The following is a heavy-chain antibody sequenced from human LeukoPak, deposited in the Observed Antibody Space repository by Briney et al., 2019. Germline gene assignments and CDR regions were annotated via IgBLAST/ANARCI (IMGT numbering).Heavy chain of an antibody. Sequence: ASVKVSCKASGYTFTNYAMNWVRQAPGQGLEWMGWINTNTGNPTFAQGFTGRFVFSLDTSVSTAYLQISSLKAEDTAVYYCARAYCSGYYKSIFYWGQGTLVTVSS. D-gene: IGHD3-3*01. J-gene: IGHJ4*02. CDR3: ARAYCSGYYKSIFY. CDR2: INTNTGNP. V-gene: IGHV7-4-1*02. CDR1: GYTFTNYA.